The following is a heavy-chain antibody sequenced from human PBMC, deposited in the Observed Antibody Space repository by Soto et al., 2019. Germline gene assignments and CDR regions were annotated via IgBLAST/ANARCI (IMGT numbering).Heavy chain of an antibody. CDR2: ISGSGGST. D-gene: IGHD5-18*01. V-gene: IGHV3-23*01. Sequence: EVQLLESGGGLVQPGGSLRLSCAASGFTFSSYAMSCVRQAPGKGLERVSAISGSGGSTYYADSVKGRFTISRDNSKNTLYLQMNGPRAEDTAVYYCAKAFGYGTVRSWFDPWGQGTLVTVSS. J-gene: IGHJ5*02. CDR1: GFTFSSYA. CDR3: AKAFGYGTVRSWFDP.